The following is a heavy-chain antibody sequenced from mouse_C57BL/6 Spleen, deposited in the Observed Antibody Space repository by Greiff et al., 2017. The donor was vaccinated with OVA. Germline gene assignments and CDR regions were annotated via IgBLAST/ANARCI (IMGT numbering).Heavy chain of an antibody. CDR1: GYTFTSYW. D-gene: IGHD2-3*01. V-gene: IGHV1-64*01. CDR3: ARGDGYYAMDY. CDR2: IHPNSGST. Sequence: QVQLKQPGAELVKPGASVKLSCKASGYTFTSYWMHWEKQRPGQGLEWIGMIHPNSGSTNYNEKFKSKATLTVDKSSSTAYMQLSSLTSEDSAVYYCARGDGYYAMDYWGQGTSVTVSS. J-gene: IGHJ4*01.